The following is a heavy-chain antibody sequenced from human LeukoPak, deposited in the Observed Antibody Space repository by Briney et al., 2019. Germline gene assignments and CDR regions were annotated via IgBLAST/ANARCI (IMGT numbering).Heavy chain of an antibody. J-gene: IGHJ4*02. V-gene: IGHV3-11*01. D-gene: IGHD1-26*01. CDR2: ISSSSSTI. Sequence: GGSLRLSCAASGFAFSDYYMNWIRQAPGKGLEWVSYISSSSSTIYYADSVKGRFTISRDNAKNSLYLQMSSLRAEDTAVYYCAREIRGYSYFDYWGQGTLVTVSS. CDR3: AREIRGYSYFDY. CDR1: GFAFSDYY.